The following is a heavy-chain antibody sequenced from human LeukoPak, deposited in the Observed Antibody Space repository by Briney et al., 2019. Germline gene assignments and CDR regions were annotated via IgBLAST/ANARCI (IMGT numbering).Heavy chain of an antibody. CDR1: GDSISRYS. Sequence: SETLSLTCAVPGDSISRYSWSWIRQPPGKGLEWLGNILYTGSTNYNPSLKSRVSISTDTSKNQFSLKLTSVTAADTAVYYCARGGRGYYYDSSGYSYQTYYYGLDVWGQGTTVTVSS. V-gene: IGHV4-59*01. CDR3: ARGGRGYYYDSSGYSYQTYYYGLDV. J-gene: IGHJ6*02. CDR2: ILYTGST. D-gene: IGHD3-22*01.